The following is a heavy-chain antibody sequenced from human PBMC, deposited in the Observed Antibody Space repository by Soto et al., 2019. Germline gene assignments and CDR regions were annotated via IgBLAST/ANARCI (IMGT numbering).Heavy chain of an antibody. CDR1: GFTVSSNY. Sequence: EVQLVESGGGLVQPGGSLRLSCAASGFTVSSNYMSWVRQAPGKGLEWVSVIYSGGSTYYADSVKGRFTISRDNSKNTLYLQMNSLRAEDTAVYYCAREVGVVVTATGLGYWGRGTLVTVSS. CDR2: IYSGGST. D-gene: IGHD2-21*02. CDR3: AREVGVVVTATGLGY. V-gene: IGHV3-66*01. J-gene: IGHJ4*02.